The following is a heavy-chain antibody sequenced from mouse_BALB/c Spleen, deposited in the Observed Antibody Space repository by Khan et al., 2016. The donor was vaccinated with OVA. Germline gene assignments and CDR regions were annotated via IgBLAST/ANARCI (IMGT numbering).Heavy chain of an antibody. J-gene: IGHJ2*01. CDR3: VRVYFGYFDY. Sequence: EVELVESGGGLVKPGGSLKVSCAASGFTFSSYAMSWVRQTPEKRLEWVATISSGGSLTYYPASVQGRFTISRDNGKNNLYLLMSSVRSEDTAMYYCVRVYFGYFDYWGQGTTLTVSS. CDR1: GFTFSSYA. CDR2: ISSGGSLT. D-gene: IGHD2-1*01. V-gene: IGHV5-9-3*01.